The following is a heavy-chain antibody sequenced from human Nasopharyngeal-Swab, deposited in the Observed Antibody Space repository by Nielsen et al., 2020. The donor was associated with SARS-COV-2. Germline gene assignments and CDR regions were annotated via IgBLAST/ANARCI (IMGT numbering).Heavy chain of an antibody. D-gene: IGHD2-15*01. Sequence: SETLSLTCTVSGGSMSRYWWSWIRQTPGKGLEWIGDIYYIGNTNYHPSLRSRVTMSVDTSKNQFSLRLSSVTAADTAVYYCARSGGQSTEYNWFDTWGQGTPVTVSS. J-gene: IGHJ5*02. CDR1: GGSMSRYW. CDR3: ARSGGQSTEYNWFDT. V-gene: IGHV4-59*01. CDR2: IYYIGNT.